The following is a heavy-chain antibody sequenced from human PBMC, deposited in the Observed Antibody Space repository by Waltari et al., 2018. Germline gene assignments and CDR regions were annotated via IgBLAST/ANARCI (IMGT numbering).Heavy chain of an antibody. CDR1: GFPVSSNY. Sequence: EVQLVESGGGLVQPGGSLRLSCAASGFPVSSNYMRGVRQAPGKGLEWVSVIYTGDTTNYADSVKGRFTISRDNSKNTLYLQMNSLRAEDTAVYYCTRDVPGYSYGVSWGQGTLVTVSS. V-gene: IGHV3-66*02. D-gene: IGHD5-18*01. CDR2: IYTGDTT. J-gene: IGHJ5*02. CDR3: TRDVPGYSYGVS.